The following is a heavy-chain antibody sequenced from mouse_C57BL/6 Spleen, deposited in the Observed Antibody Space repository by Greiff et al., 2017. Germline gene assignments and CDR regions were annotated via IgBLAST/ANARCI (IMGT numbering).Heavy chain of an antibody. CDR2: ISDGGSYT. CDR3: ARDYGKDYFDY. CDR1: GFTFSSYA. D-gene: IGHD1-1*01. J-gene: IGHJ2*01. Sequence: EVQLQQSGGGLVKPGGSPKLSCAASGFTFSSYAMSWVRQTPEKRLEWVATISDGGSYTYYPDNVKGRFTISRDNAKNNLYLQMSHLKSEDTAMYYCARDYGKDYFDYWGQGTTLTVSS. V-gene: IGHV5-4*01.